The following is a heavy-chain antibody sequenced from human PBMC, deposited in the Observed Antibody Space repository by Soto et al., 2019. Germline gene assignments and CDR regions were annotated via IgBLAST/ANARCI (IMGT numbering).Heavy chain of an antibody. V-gene: IGHV4-59*01. CDR2: IYYSGST. D-gene: IGHD6-19*01. CDR3: ARASYSSGRIGY. CDR1: GDSISSYY. Sequence: SETLSLTCTVSGDSISSYYWSWIRQPPGKGLEWIGYIYYSGSTNYNPSLKSRVTISVDTSKNQFSLKLSSVTAADTAVYYCARASYSSGRIGYWGQGTLVTVSS. J-gene: IGHJ4*02.